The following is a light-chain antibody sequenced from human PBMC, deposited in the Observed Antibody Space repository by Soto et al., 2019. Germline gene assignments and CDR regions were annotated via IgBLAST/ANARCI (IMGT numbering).Light chain of an antibody. J-gene: IGKJ1*01. CDR3: QQYNSFWT. Sequence: DIQMTQSPSTLSASVGDRVTITCRASQSISSWLPWNQQKQGKAPKPLIYDASYLERGVPSRFSGSGSGTEFTLTISSLQPDDLATYYCQQYNSFWTFGQGTKVEI. V-gene: IGKV1-5*01. CDR1: QSISSW. CDR2: DAS.